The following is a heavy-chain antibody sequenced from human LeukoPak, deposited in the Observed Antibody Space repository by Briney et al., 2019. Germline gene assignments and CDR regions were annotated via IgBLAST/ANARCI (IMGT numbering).Heavy chain of an antibody. D-gene: IGHD3-3*01. J-gene: IGHJ4*02. Sequence: SETLSFTCTVSGGSISSYYWSWIRQPAGKGLEWIGRIYTSGSTNYNPSLKSRVTMSVDTSKNQFSLKLSSVTAADTAVYYCARVGDTIFGVVIDYWGQGTLVTVSS. CDR2: IYTSGST. CDR3: ARVGDTIFGVVIDY. CDR1: GGSISSYY. V-gene: IGHV4-4*07.